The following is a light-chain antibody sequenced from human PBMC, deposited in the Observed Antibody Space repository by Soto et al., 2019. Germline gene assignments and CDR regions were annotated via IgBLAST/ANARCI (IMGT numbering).Light chain of an antibody. CDR2: GAT. J-gene: IGKJ4*01. V-gene: IGKV3-15*01. CDR1: QNIYSN. Sequence: IVMTQSPATLSVSPGERATLSCRASQNIYSNVAWYQQRPGQAPRLLIHGATTRATGIPARFSGSGSGTDFTLTISSLEPEDFAVYYCQQRSNWPPLTFGGGTKVDI. CDR3: QQRSNWPPLT.